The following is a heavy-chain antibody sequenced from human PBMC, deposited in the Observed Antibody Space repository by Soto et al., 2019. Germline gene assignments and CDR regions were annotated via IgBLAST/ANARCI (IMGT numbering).Heavy chain of an antibody. J-gene: IGHJ5*02. V-gene: IGHV3-74*01. CDR3: VIHRPHHWFDP. Sequence: GGSLRLSCAASGFTFSSYWMHWVRQAPGKGLVWVSRINNDGSSPTYADSVKGRFTISRDNAKNMLYLQMDSLRAEDTAVYYFVIHRPHHWFDPWCQGTLVTVSS. CDR1: GFTFSSYW. CDR2: INNDGSSP.